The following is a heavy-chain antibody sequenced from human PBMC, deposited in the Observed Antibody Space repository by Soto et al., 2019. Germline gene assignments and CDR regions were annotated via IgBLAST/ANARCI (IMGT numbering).Heavy chain of an antibody. J-gene: IGHJ6*02. Sequence: QVQLVESGGGVVQPGRSLRLSCAASGFTFSTYGMHWVRRAPGKGLEWVALISYDGSNEYYAESVKCRFAISRDNSRNTLHLQMDRLRPEDTAVYYCAKRRVQRVSLMGGDGMDVWGQGTTVTVSS. V-gene: IGHV3-30*18. D-gene: IGHD2-21*01. CDR1: GFTFSTYG. CDR3: AKRRVQRVSLMGGDGMDV. CDR2: ISYDGSNE.